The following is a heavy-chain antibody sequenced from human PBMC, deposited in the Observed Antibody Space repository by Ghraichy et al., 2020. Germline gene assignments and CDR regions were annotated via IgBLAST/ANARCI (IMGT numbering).Heavy chain of an antibody. CDR2: INPNSGGT. CDR3: ARSESWGIVVVTVTNWFDP. D-gene: IGHD2-21*02. V-gene: IGHV1-2*02. Sequence: ASVKVSCKASGYTFTGYYMHWVRQAPGQGLEWMGWINPNSGGTNYAQKFQGRVTMTRDTSISTAYMELSRLRSDDTAVYYCARSESWGIVVVTVTNWFDPWGQGTLVTVSS. CDR1: GYTFTGYY. J-gene: IGHJ5*02.